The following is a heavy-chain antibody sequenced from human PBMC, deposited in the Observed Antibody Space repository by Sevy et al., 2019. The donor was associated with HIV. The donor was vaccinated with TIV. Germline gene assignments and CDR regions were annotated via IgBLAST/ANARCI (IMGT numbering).Heavy chain of an antibody. CDR3: ARGRNILTGYYRQPDY. V-gene: IGHV3-11*01. Sequence: GGSLRLSCAASGFTFSDYYMSWIRQAPGKGLEWVSYISSSGSTIYYAYSVKGRFTISRDNAKNSLYLQMNSLRAEDTAVYYCARGRNILTGYYRQPDYWGQGTLVTVSS. D-gene: IGHD3-9*01. J-gene: IGHJ4*02. CDR1: GFTFSDYY. CDR2: ISSSGSTI.